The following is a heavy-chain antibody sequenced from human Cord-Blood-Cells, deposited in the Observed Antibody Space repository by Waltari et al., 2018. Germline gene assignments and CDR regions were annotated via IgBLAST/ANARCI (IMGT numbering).Heavy chain of an antibody. J-gene: IGHJ4*02. CDR3: ARSAAMGVFDY. CDR2: INHSGST. Sequence: HVQLQRSGGGLLQPSEPLSLPCALYAGSFKGYYWSVIRQPPGNGLEWIGEINHSGSTNYNPSLKSRVTISVDTSKNQFSRKLSSVTAADTAVYYCARSAAMGVFDYWGQGTLVTVSS. V-gene: IGHV4-34*01. CDR1: AGSFKGYY. D-gene: IGHD2-2*01.